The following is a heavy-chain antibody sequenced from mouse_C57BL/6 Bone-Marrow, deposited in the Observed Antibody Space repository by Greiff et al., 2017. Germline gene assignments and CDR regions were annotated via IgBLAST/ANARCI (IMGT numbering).Heavy chain of an antibody. CDR2: INPSNGGT. J-gene: IGHJ3*01. CDR3: ARGYYGSSSWFAY. D-gene: IGHD1-1*01. CDR1: GYTFTSYW. V-gene: IGHV1-53*01. Sequence: QVQLQQPGTDLVKPGASVKLSCKASGYTFTSYWMHWVKQRPGQGLEWIGNINPSNGGTNYNETFKSQATLTVDNSSSTAYMQLSSLTSEDSAVYYCARGYYGSSSWFAYWGQGTLVTVAA.